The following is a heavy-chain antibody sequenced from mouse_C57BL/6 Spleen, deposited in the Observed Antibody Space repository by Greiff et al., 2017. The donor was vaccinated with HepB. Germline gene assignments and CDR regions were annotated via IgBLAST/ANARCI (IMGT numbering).Heavy chain of an antibody. CDR3: AGDDGYHGAMDY. CDR1: GYAFTNYL. CDR2: INPGSGGT. D-gene: IGHD2-3*01. J-gene: IGHJ4*01. V-gene: IGHV1-54*01. Sequence: VKLQESGAELVRPGTSVKVSCKASGYAFTNYLIEWVKQRPGQGLEWIGVINPGSGGTNYNEKFKGKATLTADKSSSTAYMQLSSLTSEDSAVYFCAGDDGYHGAMDYWGQGTSVTVSS.